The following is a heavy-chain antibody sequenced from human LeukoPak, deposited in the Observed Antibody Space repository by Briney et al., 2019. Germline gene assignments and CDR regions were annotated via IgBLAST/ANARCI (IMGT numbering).Heavy chain of an antibody. Sequence: PSETLSLTCAVYGGSFSGYYWSWIRQPPGKGLEWIGEINHSGSINYNPSLKSRVTISVDTSKNQFSLKLSSVTAADTAVYYCAIGIVVVPAAPDNWFDPWGQGTLVTVSS. D-gene: IGHD2-2*01. J-gene: IGHJ5*02. CDR2: INHSGSI. CDR3: AIGIVVVPAAPDNWFDP. V-gene: IGHV4-34*01. CDR1: GGSFSGYY.